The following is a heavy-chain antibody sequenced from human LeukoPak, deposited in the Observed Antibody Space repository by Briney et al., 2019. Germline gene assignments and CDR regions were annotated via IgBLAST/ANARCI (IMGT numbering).Heavy chain of an antibody. CDR1: GGIFSSYA. Sequence: SVKVSCKASGGIFSSYAISWVRQAPGQGLEWMGGIIPIFGTANYAQKFQGRVTITADESTSTAYMELSSLRSEDTAVYYCARSRYCSSTSCYRRNYYFDYWGQGTLVTVSS. J-gene: IGHJ4*02. CDR3: ARSRYCSSTSCYRRNYYFDY. D-gene: IGHD2-2*01. CDR2: IIPIFGTA. V-gene: IGHV1-69*13.